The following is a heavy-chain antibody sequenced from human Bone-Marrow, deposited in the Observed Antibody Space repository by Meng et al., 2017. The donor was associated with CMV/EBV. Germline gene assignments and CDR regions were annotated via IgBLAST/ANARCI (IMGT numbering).Heavy chain of an antibody. CDR1: GYTFTSYG. CDR3: ATTSIYSDWLGWFYP. Sequence: ASVKVSCKASGYTFTSYGISWVRQAPGQGLEWMGWISADNGNTNYAKKLQGRVTMTTDTSTSTAYMELRSLRADDTAVYYCATTSIYSDWLGWFYPWGQGTLVTVSS. D-gene: IGHD3-9*01. V-gene: IGHV1-18*01. CDR2: ISADNGNT. J-gene: IGHJ5*02.